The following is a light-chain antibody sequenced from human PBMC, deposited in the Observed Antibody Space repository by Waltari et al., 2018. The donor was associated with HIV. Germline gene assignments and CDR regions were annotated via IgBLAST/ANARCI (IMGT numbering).Light chain of an antibody. CDR3: EQIYTFPLFT. CDR2: STT. CDR1: QTIGDY. Sequence: DIQLPQSPSPLSAFVGDRATITCRASQTIGDYVNWYQQKPGEPPKLLIYSTTSLQPGVPSRFSGSGSGTDFALTISSLQSEDFATYYCEQIYTFPLFTFGPGTKVDIK. V-gene: IGKV1-39*01. J-gene: IGKJ3*01.